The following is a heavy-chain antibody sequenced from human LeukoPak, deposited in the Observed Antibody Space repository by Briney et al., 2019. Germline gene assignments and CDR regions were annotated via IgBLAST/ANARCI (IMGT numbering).Heavy chain of an antibody. V-gene: IGHV1-2*02. Sequence: ASVKVSCKASGYTFTGYYMHWVRQAPGQGLEWMGWSNPNSGDTQYAQKFQGRVTMTTDTSMTTACMELRRLRSDDTAVYYCARRHFGSGTYVDYWGQGTLVTVSS. CDR1: GYTFTGYY. CDR3: ARRHFGSGTYVDY. CDR2: SNPNSGDT. D-gene: IGHD3-10*01. J-gene: IGHJ4*02.